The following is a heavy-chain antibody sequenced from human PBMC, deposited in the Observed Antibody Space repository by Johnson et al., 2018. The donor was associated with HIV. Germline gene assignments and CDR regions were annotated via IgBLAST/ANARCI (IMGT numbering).Heavy chain of an antibody. CDR3: AKCRGLGARGAFDI. CDR1: GFTFSSYG. CDR2: IRYDGSNK. D-gene: IGHD5-12*01. Sequence: VQLVESGGGVVQPGGSLRLSCAASGFTFSSYGMHWVRQAPGKGLEWVAFIRYDGSNKYYADSVKGRFTISRDNSKNTLYLQMSSLRAEDTAVYYCAKCRGLGARGAFDIWGQGTMVTVSS. V-gene: IGHV3-30*02. J-gene: IGHJ3*02.